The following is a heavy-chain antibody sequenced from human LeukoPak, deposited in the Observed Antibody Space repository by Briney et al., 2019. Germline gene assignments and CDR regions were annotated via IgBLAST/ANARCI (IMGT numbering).Heavy chain of an antibody. J-gene: IGHJ5*02. CDR2: MNPNSGNT. V-gene: IGHV1-8*01. Sequence: ASVKVSCKASGYTFTSYDINWVRQATGQGLEWMGWMNPNSGNTGYAQKFQGRVTMTRNTSISTAYMELSSLRSEDKAVYYCARGPSYVVTFGGVINWFDPWGQGTLVTVSS. CDR3: ARGPSYVVTFGGVINWFDP. CDR1: GYTFTSYD. D-gene: IGHD3-16*01.